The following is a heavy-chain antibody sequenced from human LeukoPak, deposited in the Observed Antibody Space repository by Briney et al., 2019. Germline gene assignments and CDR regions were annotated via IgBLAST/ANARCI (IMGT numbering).Heavy chain of an antibody. CDR3: ARLYSSGWYPSFDY. CDR2: ITSSGTTI. Sequence: GGSLRLSCAASGFTFTTYEMNWVRQAPGKGLEWVSYITSSGTTIYYADSVKGRFTISRDNAKKLLYLQMNSLRAEDTAVYYCARLYSSGWYPSFDYWGQGTLVTVSS. V-gene: IGHV3-48*03. CDR1: GFTFTTYE. D-gene: IGHD6-19*01. J-gene: IGHJ4*02.